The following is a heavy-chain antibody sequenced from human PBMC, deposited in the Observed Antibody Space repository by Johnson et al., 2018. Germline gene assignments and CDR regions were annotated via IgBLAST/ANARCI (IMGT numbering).Heavy chain of an antibody. Sequence: VQLVESGGGLVQPGGSLRLSCAASGFTVSSTYVSWVRQAPGKGLEWVSIFYNGGTTYYTDSVKGRFTITSDNSKNTVYLQRNSLRAEDTAVYYCARDWHYDSRHIDVVDIWGQGTMVTVSS. D-gene: IGHD3-22*01. CDR1: GFTVSSTY. CDR3: ARDWHYDSRHIDVVDI. J-gene: IGHJ3*02. CDR2: FYNGGTT. V-gene: IGHV3-66*02.